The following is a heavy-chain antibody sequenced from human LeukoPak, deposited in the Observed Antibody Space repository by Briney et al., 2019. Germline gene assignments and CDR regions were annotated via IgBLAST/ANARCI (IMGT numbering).Heavy chain of an antibody. CDR3: ARGWGEYGDYYYFDY. CDR1: GGSISSSSYY. CDR2: IYYSGST. D-gene: IGHD4-17*01. Sequence: SETLSLTCTVSGGSISSSSYYWGWIRQPPGKGLEWIGSIYYSGSTYYNPSLKSRVTISVDTSKNQFSLKLSSVTAADTAVYYCARGWGEYGDYYYFDYWGQGTLVAVSS. J-gene: IGHJ4*02. V-gene: IGHV4-39*07.